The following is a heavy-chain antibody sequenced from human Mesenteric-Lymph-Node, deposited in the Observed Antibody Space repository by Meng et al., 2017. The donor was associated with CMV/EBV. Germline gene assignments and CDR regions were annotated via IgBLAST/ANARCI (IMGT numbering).Heavy chain of an antibody. CDR2: IYDTGGT. V-gene: IGHV4-31*02. CDR1: GGSIGSGDYC. Sequence: GGSIGSGDYCWSWIRQHPGKGLELIGYIYDTGGTYYNPSLKGRVSMSVATSNDQFFLKLTSLTAADTAVYFCARRAVQMTTDHFDYWGQGTLVTVSS. J-gene: IGHJ4*02. D-gene: IGHD4-11*01. CDR3: ARRAVQMTTDHFDY.